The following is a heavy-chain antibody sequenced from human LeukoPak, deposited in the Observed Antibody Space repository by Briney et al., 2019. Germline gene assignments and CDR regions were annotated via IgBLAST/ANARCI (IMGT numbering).Heavy chain of an antibody. CDR3: ARWGLGKARKGDAFDM. D-gene: IGHD6-6*01. Sequence: PGRSLSLSCAASGFTFTNHAMQWVRQAPGKGLEWVAIIWYDGSNKNYGDSVKGRFTISRDNSKNALYLQMNSLRAEDTAVYYCARWGLGKARKGDAFDMWGQGTMVTVSS. V-gene: IGHV3-33*01. J-gene: IGHJ3*02. CDR1: GFTFTNHA. CDR2: IWYDGSNK.